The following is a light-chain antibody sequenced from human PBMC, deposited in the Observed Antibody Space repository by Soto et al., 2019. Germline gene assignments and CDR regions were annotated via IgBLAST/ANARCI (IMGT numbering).Light chain of an antibody. CDR3: QQLYSFPLT. J-gene: IGKJ4*01. CDR2: GAC. Sequence: IQLTPSPSFLSPSIGARVTITCRSSQDFSKFLACYQQKPGRAPKLLMYGACTLQSGVPPRFGGSGSGTEFTSTISSLQPEDFHTYSCQQLYSFPLTFGGGTRWIS. V-gene: IGKV1-9*01. CDR1: QDFSKF.